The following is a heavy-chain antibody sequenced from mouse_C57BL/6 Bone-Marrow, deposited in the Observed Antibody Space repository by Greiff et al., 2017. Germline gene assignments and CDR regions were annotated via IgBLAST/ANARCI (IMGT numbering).Heavy chain of an antibody. CDR2: ISDGGSYT. V-gene: IGHV5-4*01. CDR1: GFTFSSYA. Sequence: EVQLQESGGGLVKPGGSLKLSCAASGFTFSSYAMSWVRQTPEKRLEWVATISDGGSYTYYPDNVKGRFTISRDNAKNNLYLQMSHLKSEDTAMYYGARYYYGSSRWYFDVWGTGTTVTVSS. CDR3: ARYYYGSSRWYFDV. D-gene: IGHD1-1*01. J-gene: IGHJ1*03.